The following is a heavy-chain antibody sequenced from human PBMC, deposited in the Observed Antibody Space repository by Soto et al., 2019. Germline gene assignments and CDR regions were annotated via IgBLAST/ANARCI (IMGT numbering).Heavy chain of an antibody. V-gene: IGHV3-23*01. CDR3: ATERAFYCSNGICRDDFAL. J-gene: IGHJ3*01. CDR2: LSSRGFST. D-gene: IGHD2-8*01. CDR1: GFTFNDYA. Sequence: EVQLLESGGGLVQPGGSLRLSCAASGFTFNDYALTWVRQVPGKGLEWVSGLSSRGFSTHYAESVKGRFTISRNNIKNTVYLQMNSVRADDTAVYYCATERAFYCSNGICRDDFALWGQGTLVTVSS.